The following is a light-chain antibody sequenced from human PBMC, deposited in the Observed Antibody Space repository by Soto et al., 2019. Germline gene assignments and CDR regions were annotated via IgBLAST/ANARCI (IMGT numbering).Light chain of an antibody. CDR1: QSVGSSY. CDR3: QQYGSSYT. Sequence: EIVLTQSPGTLSLSPGERATLSCRASQSVGSSYVAWYQQNPGQAPRLLIYGASSRATGIPDRFSGSGSGTDFTLTISRLEPEDFAVYYCQQYGSSYTFGQGTRLEI. J-gene: IGKJ5*01. CDR2: GAS. V-gene: IGKV3-20*01.